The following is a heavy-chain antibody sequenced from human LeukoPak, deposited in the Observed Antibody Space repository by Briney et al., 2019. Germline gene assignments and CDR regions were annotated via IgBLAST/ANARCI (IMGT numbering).Heavy chain of an antibody. V-gene: IGHV3-23*01. J-gene: IGHJ4*02. CDR3: ARIGGSGSYSGHYFDH. CDR2: ISGSGGNT. CDR1: GFIFSNYA. D-gene: IGHD3-10*01. Sequence: PGGSLRLSCAASGFIFSNYAMSWVRQAPGKGLEWVSDISGSGGNTYYADSVKGRFTISRDNAKNTMYLQMNSLRAEDTAVYYCARIGGSGSYSGHYFDHWGQGTLVTVSS.